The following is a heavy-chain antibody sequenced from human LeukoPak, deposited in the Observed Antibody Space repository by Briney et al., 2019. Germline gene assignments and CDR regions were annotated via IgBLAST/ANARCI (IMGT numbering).Heavy chain of an antibody. D-gene: IGHD5-18*01. V-gene: IGHV1-69*04. J-gene: IGHJ4*02. CDR1: GGTFSSYA. CDR3: ARDRRTRGYSYGGLFDY. Sequence: SVKVSCKASGGTFSSYAISWVRQAPGQGLEWMGRIIPILGIANYAQKFQGRVTITADKSTSTAYMELSSPRSEDTAVYYCARDRRTRGYSYGGLFDYWGQGTLVTVSS. CDR2: IIPILGIA.